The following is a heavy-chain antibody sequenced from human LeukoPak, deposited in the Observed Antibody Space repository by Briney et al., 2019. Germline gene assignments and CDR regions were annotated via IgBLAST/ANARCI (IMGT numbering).Heavy chain of an antibody. J-gene: IGHJ5*02. CDR1: GGSISSYY. Sequence: SETLSLTCTVSGGSISSYYWSWIRQLAGKGLEWIGRIYTSGSTNYNPSLKSRVTMSVDTPKNQFSLKLSSVTAADTAVYYCARDLVVVPAAIDWFDPWGQGTLVTVSS. CDR3: ARDLVVVPAAIDWFDP. CDR2: IYTSGST. V-gene: IGHV4-4*07. D-gene: IGHD2-2*01.